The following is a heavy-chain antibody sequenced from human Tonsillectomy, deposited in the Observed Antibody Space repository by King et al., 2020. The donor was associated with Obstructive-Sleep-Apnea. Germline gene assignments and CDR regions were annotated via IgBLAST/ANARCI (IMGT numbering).Heavy chain of an antibody. D-gene: IGHD2-8*01. V-gene: IGHV3-43D*03. Sequence: VQLVEYGGVVVQPGGSLRLSCAASGFTFDDDAIHWVRQAAGKGLEWVSLISWGGGKTYDADSWKGRYTISRDNSKNSLYLQMNSLRAEDTALYYCAKDIGGYCTNGVCFPRGFFDYWGQGTLVTVSS. CDR1: GFTFDDDA. CDR3: AKDIGGYCTNGVCFPRGFFDY. CDR2: ISWGGGKT. J-gene: IGHJ4*02.